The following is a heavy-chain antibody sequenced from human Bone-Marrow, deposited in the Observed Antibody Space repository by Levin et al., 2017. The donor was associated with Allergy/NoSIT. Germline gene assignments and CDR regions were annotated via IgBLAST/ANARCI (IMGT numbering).Heavy chain of an antibody. CDR2: IHYSGRV. J-gene: IGHJ3*02. V-gene: IGHV4-31*03. D-gene: IGHD4-23*01. Sequence: PSETLSLTCTVSGGSISSENYYWSWIRQHPGKGLEWIGYIHYSGRVFYNPSLKSRVTISVDTSKNQFSLRLSSVTAADTAMYYCAREIITVVEGGDGFDKWGQGTVVTVSS. CDR3: AREIITVVEGGDGFDK. CDR1: GGSISSENYY.